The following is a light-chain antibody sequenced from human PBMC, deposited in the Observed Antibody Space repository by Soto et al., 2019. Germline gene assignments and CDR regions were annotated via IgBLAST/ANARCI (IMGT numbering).Light chain of an antibody. V-gene: IGKV1-5*01. CDR2: SAS. Sequence: DIQMTHSRTSLSVSLGHRFTITYRASQSINNYLNWYLQRPGQAPKLLIRSASTLQRGVPSRFSGGGSGTEFTLTISSLKHDDFATYYCQQYNTYSTFGQGTRLEIK. J-gene: IGKJ5*01. CDR1: QSINNY. CDR3: QQYNTYST.